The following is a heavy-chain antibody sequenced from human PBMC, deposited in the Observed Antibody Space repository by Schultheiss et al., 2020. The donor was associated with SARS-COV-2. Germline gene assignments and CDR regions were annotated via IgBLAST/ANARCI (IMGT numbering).Heavy chain of an antibody. V-gene: IGHV4-59*08. CDR2: IYYSGST. D-gene: IGHD3-22*01. CDR1: GGSISSYY. J-gene: IGHJ4*02. Sequence: SETLSLTCTVSGGSISSYYWSWIRQPPGKGLEWIGYIYYSGSTNYNPSLKSRVTISVDTSKNQFSLKLSSVTAADTAVFYCARVALHYYDSSGYSDYWGQGTLVTVSS. CDR3: ARVALHYYDSSGYSDY.